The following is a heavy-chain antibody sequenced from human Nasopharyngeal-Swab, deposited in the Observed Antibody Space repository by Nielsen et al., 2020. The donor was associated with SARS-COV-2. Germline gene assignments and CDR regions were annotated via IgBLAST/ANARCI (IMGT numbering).Heavy chain of an antibody. CDR2: ISGGGGTI. D-gene: IGHD5-18*01. Sequence: GESLKISCAASGFTFSDYYMSWIRQAPGKGLEYVSYISGGGGTINYANSVKGRFTISRDNAENSLYLHMNGLRAEDTALYYCARGTALNFWGQGTLVTVSS. V-gene: IGHV3-11*04. CDR3: ARGTALNF. CDR1: GFTFSDYY. J-gene: IGHJ4*02.